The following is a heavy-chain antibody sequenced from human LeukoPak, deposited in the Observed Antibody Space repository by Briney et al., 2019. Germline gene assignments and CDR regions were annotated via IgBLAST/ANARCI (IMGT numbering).Heavy chain of an antibody. J-gene: IGHJ4*02. CDR3: ARDREATVTTVDY. V-gene: IGHV1-2*02. CDR1: GYIFTGHY. Sequence: ASVKVSCKTSGYIFTGHYIHWVRQAPGQGLEWMGWINPNSGGTNYAQKFQGRVTMTRDTSISTAYMELSRLRSDDTAVYYCARDREATVTTVDYWGQGTLVTVSS. CDR2: INPNSGGT. D-gene: IGHD4-17*01.